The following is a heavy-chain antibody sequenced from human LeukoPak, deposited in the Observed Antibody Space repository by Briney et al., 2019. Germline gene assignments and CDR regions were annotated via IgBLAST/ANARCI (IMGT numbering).Heavy chain of an antibody. CDR1: GGSFSGYY. V-gene: IGHV4-34*01. D-gene: IGHD4-17*01. CDR2: INHSGST. CDR3: ARGYGN. Sequence: SSETLSLTCAVYGGSFSGYYWSWIRQPPGKGLEWIGEINHSGSTNYNPSLKSRVTISVDTSKNQFSLKPSSVTAADTAVYYCARGYGNWGQGTLVTVSS. J-gene: IGHJ4*02.